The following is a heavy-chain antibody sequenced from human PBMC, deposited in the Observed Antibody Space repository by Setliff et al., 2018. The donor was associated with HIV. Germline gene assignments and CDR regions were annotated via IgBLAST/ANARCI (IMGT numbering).Heavy chain of an antibody. V-gene: IGHV3-48*01. CDR3: ASSGSGSYINWFDT. D-gene: IGHD3-10*01. CDR2: ITSTGSTI. J-gene: IGHJ5*02. Sequence: PGGSLRLSCAASGFTFSDCSMNWVRQAPGKGLEWISYITSTGSTIFYADSVKGRFTISRDNDKNSVHLQMTSLRAEDTAVYYCASSGSGSYINWFDTWGQGSLVTVSS. CDR1: GFTFSDCS.